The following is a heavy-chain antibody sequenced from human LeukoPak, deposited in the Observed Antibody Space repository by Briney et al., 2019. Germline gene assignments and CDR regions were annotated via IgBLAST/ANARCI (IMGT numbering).Heavy chain of an antibody. CDR1: GFTFSSYA. V-gene: IGHV3-30*01. CDR2: ISSDGNNQ. J-gene: IGHJ4*02. CDR3: VTGRNFYYDF. D-gene: IGHD3-22*01. Sequence: GRSLRLSCAASGFTFSSYAIHWVRQAPGEGLEWVAVISSDGNNQYYADSVKGRFTISRDNSRNTVYLQMTSLRSDDTAVHYCVTGRNFYYDFWGRGTPVTVSS.